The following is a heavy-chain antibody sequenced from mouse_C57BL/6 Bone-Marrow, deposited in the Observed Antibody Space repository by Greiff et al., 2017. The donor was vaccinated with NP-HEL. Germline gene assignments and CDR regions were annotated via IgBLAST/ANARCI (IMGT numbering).Heavy chain of an antibody. CDR3: ARQKSFDY. CDR2: ISSGGSYT. CDR1: GFTFSSYG. Sequence: EVQGVESGGDLVKPGGSLKLSCAASGFTFSSYGMSWVRQTPDKRLEWVATISSGGSYTYYPDSVTGRFTISRDNAKNTLYLQMSSLKSEDTAIYYCARQKSFDYWGQGTTLTVSA. J-gene: IGHJ2*01. V-gene: IGHV5-6*01.